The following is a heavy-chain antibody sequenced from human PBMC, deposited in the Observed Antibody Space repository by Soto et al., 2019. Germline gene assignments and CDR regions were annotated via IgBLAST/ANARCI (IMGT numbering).Heavy chain of an antibody. J-gene: IGHJ6*02. Sequence: QVQLVQSGAEVKKPGSSVMVSCKASGGTFSSYAISWVRQAPGQGLEWMGGIIPIPGTANYAQKFQGRVTITADESTSTAYMELSSLRSEDTAVYYCARSQGSSTSLEIYYYYYYGMDVWGPGTTVTVSS. V-gene: IGHV1-69*01. D-gene: IGHD2-2*01. CDR1: GGTFSSYA. CDR3: ARSQGSSTSLEIYYYYYYGMDV. CDR2: IIPIPGTA.